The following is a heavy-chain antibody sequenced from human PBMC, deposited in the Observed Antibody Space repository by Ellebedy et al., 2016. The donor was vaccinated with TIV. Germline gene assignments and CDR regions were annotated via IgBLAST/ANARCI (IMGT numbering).Heavy chain of an antibody. CDR1: GFIFSTNA. Sequence: GGSLRLSXAASGFIFSTNAMSWVRQAPGKGLEWVSAISGSGDTILYADSVEGRFTLSRDNSRNTLYLQMNTLRAEDTAVYYCARDVDYVSGSWGYFDYWGQGTLVTVSS. D-gene: IGHD3-10*01. CDR3: ARDVDYVSGSWGYFDY. CDR2: ISGSGDTI. V-gene: IGHV3-23*01. J-gene: IGHJ4*02.